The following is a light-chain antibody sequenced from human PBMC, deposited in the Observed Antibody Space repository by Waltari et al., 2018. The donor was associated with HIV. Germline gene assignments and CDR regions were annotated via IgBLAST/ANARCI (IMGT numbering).Light chain of an antibody. J-gene: IGKJ2*01. Sequence: DIQMTQSPSSLSASVGDRVTITCRPSQSVSSYLNWYQQKQGKAPNLLIYAASSLQSGVPSRFSGSGSGTDFTLTISSLQPEDFATYYCQQTDSTPYTFGQGTKVEIK. CDR3: QQTDSTPYT. V-gene: IGKV1-39*01. CDR1: QSVSSY. CDR2: AAS.